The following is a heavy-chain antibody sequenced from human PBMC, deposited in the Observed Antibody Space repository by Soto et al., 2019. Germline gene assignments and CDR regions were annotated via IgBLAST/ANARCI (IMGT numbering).Heavy chain of an antibody. D-gene: IGHD3-22*01. J-gene: IGHJ6*02. Sequence: QVHLQESGPGLVKPSETLSLTCTVSGGSISSGDHYWSWIRQSPGKGLEWIGYIYHSGSTYYNPSLNSRVSMSVDTSKNQFSLRLSSVTVADTAVYYCTRDQYHYESSGYGSSHGLDVWGQGTTVTVSS. CDR2: IYHSGST. CDR1: GGSISSGDHY. V-gene: IGHV4-30-4*01. CDR3: TRDQYHYESSGYGSSHGLDV.